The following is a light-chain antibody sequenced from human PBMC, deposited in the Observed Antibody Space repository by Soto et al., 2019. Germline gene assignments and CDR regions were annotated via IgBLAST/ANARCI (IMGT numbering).Light chain of an antibody. CDR1: SGSVSTSYY. J-gene: IGLJ3*02. CDR2: STN. Sequence: QTVVTQEPSFSVSPGRTVTLTCGLSSGSVSTSYYPTWYQQTPGQAPRTLIYSTNTRSSGVPDRFSGSILGNKAALTITGAQADDESDYYCVLYMGGGIWVFGGGTTLTVL. CDR3: VLYMGGGIWV. V-gene: IGLV8-61*01.